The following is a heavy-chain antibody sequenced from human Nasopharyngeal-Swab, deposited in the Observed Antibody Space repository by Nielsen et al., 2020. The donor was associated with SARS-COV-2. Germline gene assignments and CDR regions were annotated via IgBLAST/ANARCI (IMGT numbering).Heavy chain of an antibody. CDR2: ISYDGSVK. Sequence: GGSLRLSCEASGFTIGRYGMHWVRQAPGKGLEWVTFISYDGSVKYYADSVKGRFTISTDVSNNTLYLQMNSLRVEDTAIYYCTKGAQLGDYWGQGTLVTVSS. CDR1: GFTIGRYG. CDR3: TKGAQLGDY. J-gene: IGHJ4*02. V-gene: IGHV3-30*18. D-gene: IGHD6-13*01.